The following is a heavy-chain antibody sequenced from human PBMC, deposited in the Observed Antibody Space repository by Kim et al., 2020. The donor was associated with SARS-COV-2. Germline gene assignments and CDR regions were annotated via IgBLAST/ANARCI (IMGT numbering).Heavy chain of an antibody. CDR2: IYHSGSA. CDR1: GDSISSGYYS. V-gene: IGHV4-30-2*01. CDR3: ATIFDSGFGSGWYAWF. J-gene: IGHJ5*01. D-gene: IGHD6-19*01. Sequence: SETLSLTCAVSGDSISSGYYSWSWLRQPPGKGLEWIGYIYHSGSAYYNPSLKSRATMSIDTTKNHFPLRLTSVPAAASAVYYWATIFDSGFGSGWYAWF.